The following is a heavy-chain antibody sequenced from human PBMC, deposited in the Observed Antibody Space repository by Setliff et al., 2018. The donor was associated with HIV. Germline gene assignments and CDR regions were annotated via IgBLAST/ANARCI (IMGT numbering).Heavy chain of an antibody. CDR2: IIPILGIA. CDR3: ASRHYYDSSGYYSN. CDR1: RSTFNSHT. Sequence: SVKVSCKASRSTFNSHTIHWVRQAPGQGLEWMGGIIPILGIANSAQKFQGRVTITADESTSTAYMELSSLRSEDTAVYFCASRHYYDSSGYYSNWGQGTLVTVSS. D-gene: IGHD3-22*01. V-gene: IGHV1-69*10. J-gene: IGHJ4*02.